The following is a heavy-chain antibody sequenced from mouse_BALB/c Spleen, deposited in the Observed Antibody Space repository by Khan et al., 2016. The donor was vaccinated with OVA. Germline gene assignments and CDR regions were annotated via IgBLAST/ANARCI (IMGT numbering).Heavy chain of an antibody. V-gene: IGHV1-4*01. J-gene: IGHJ2*01. Sequence: QVQLKQSGAELAKPGASVRMSCKPSAYTFTSYRRNWIKQSPGQGLEWIGYINLTSGFTDYNQKFKDKPTLTAEQSSSTADVRLSSLRSYVSAVYYCARDRSDYWGKG. CDR2: INLTSGFT. CDR1: AYTFTSYR. CDR3: ARDRSDY.